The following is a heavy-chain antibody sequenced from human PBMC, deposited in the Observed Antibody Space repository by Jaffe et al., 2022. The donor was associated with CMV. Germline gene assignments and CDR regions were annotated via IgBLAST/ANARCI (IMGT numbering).Heavy chain of an antibody. J-gene: IGHJ4*02. CDR2: INHSGST. CDR1: GGSFSGYY. Sequence: QVQLQQWGAGLLKPSETLSLTCAVYGGSFSGYYWSWIRQPPGKGLEWIGEINHSGSTNYNPSLKSRVTISVDTSKNQFSLKLSSVTAADTAVYYCARGSGGYGGYSSSSEGSCFDYWGQGTLVTVSS. D-gene: IGHD6-6*01. V-gene: IGHV4-34*01. CDR3: ARGSGGYGGYSSSSEGSCFDY.